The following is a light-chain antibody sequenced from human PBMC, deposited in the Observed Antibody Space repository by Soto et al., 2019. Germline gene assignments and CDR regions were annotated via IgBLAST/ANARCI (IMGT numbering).Light chain of an antibody. J-gene: IGKJ2*01. V-gene: IGKV3-20*01. CDR2: AAS. CDR1: QSVSSSY. Sequence: EIVLKQSPGTLSLSPGERATLSCRTSQSVSSSYLAWYQQKPGQAPRLLIYAASTRATGIPDRFSGSGSGTDFTLTISRLEHEEFAVYYCQQYATSPPRYIFGQGTKLEIK. CDR3: QQYATSPPRYI.